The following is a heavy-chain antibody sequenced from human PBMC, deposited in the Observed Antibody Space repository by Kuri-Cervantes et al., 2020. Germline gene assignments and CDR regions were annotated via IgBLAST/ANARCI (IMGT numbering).Heavy chain of an antibody. J-gene: IGHJ4*02. CDR1: GGSISSGGYY. V-gene: IGHV4-30-4*08. Sequence: SETLSLTCTVSGGSISSGGYYWTWIRQHPGKGLEWIGYIYYSGSIYYSGSTYYNPSLKSRVTISVDTSKNQFSLKLSSVTAADTAVYYCARASPTGYIDYWGQGTLVTVSS. D-gene: IGHD4-17*01. CDR3: ARASPTGYIDY. CDR2: IYYSGSIYYSGST.